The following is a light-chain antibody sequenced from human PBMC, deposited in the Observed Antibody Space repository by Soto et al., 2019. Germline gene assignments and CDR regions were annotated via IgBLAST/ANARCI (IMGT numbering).Light chain of an antibody. CDR1: SSNIGSHY. Sequence: QSVLTQPPAASGTPGQRVAISCSGSSSNIGSHYVHWYQQLPGTAPKLLIYMNDQRSSGVPDRISGSKSGTSASLAISGLRSEDEARYYCATWDDSLSGFVVFGEGTKVTVL. V-gene: IGLV1-47*01. CDR2: MND. CDR3: ATWDDSLSGFVV. J-gene: IGLJ2*01.